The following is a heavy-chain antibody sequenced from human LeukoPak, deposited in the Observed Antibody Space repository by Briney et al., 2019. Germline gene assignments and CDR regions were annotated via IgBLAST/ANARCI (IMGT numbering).Heavy chain of an antibody. CDR3: ASPYSSSWFEYFQH. V-gene: IGHV4-39*01. Sequence: SETLSLTCTVSGGSISSSSYYWGWIRQPPGKGLEWIGSIYYSGSIYYNPSLKSRVTISVDTSKNQFSLKLSSVTAADTAVYYCASPYSSSWFEYFQHWGQGTLVTVSS. D-gene: IGHD6-13*01. CDR2: IYYSGSI. CDR1: GGSISSSSYY. J-gene: IGHJ1*01.